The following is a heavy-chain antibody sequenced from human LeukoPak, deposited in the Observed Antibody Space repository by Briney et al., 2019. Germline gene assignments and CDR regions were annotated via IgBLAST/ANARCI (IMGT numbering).Heavy chain of an antibody. J-gene: IGHJ6*03. D-gene: IGHD6-6*01. V-gene: IGHV3-21*01. CDR3: ARKGAARQGNYYYYYMDV. CDR1: GFTFSIYS. Sequence: GGSLRLSCAASGFTFSIYSMNWVRQAPGKGLEWVSSISSSSSYIYYADSVKGRFTISRDNAKNSLYLQMNSLRAEDTAVYYCARKGAARQGNYYYYYMDVWGKGTTVTVPS. CDR2: ISSSSSYI.